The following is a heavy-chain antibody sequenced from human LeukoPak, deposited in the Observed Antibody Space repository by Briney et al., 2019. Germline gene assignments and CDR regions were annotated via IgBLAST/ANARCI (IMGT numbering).Heavy chain of an antibody. CDR2: ISAYNGNT. Sequence: ASVKVSCKASGYTFTSYGISWVRQAPGQGLEWMGWISAYNGNTNYAQKFQGRVTLTRDTSISTAYMELSRQTSDDTAVYYCATDGGNHNFDYWGQGTLVTVSS. J-gene: IGHJ4*02. V-gene: IGHV1-18*01. D-gene: IGHD1-14*01. CDR3: ATDGGNHNFDY. CDR1: GYTFTSYG.